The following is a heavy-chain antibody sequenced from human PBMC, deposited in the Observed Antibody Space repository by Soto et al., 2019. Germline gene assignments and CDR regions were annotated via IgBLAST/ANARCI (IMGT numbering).Heavy chain of an antibody. V-gene: IGHV3-30*18. CDR1: GFRFSDYG. D-gene: IGHD4-17*01. Sequence: QVQLVESGGGVVQPWRSLRLSCAASGFRFSDYGMHWVRQAPGKGLEWVAAVAYDGSSEYYADSVKGRFTISRDNSKNTLYLQMNSLRPEDAAVYSCAKTASVTTSDYFDLWGQGTLVTVSS. CDR2: VAYDGSSE. J-gene: IGHJ4*02. CDR3: AKTASVTTSDYFDL.